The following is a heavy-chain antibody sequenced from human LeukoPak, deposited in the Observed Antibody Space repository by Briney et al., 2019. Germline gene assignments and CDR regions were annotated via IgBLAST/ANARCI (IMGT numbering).Heavy chain of an antibody. D-gene: IGHD5-24*01. CDR2: SIPVFGTA. V-gene: IGHV1-69*05. CDR3: ARERDGYNSSPFDY. CDR1: GGTFIKNA. Sequence: ASVKVSCKASGGTFIKNAISWVRQAPGQGLEWMGRSIPVFGTANYAQKFQARLTITTDLSTSTVYMELTRLRSDDTAVYYCARERDGYNSSPFDYWGLGTLLTVSS. J-gene: IGHJ4*02.